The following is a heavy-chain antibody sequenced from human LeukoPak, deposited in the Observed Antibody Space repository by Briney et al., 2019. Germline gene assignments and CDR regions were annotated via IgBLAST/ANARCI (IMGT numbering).Heavy chain of an antibody. V-gene: IGHV3-48*03. J-gene: IGHJ5*01. CDR3: AREPTYSSSWYTTCDS. CDR2: LSSSSSTI. Sequence: PGGSLRLSCAASGFTFSRYEMNWVRQAPGKGLEGVSYLSSSSSTIYYADSVKGRFTISRDNAKNSLYLQMNSLRAEDTAVYYCAREPTYSSSWYTTCDSWGQGTLVTVSS. CDR1: GFTFSRYE. D-gene: IGHD6-13*01.